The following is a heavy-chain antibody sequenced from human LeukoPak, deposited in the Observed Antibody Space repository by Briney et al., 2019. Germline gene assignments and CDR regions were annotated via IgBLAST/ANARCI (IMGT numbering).Heavy chain of an antibody. CDR2: TYYGSKWYN. D-gene: IGHD6-19*01. Sequence: SQTLSLTCAISGDSVSSNSAAWNWIRQSPSRGLEWLGRTYYGSKWYNDYAVSVRSRITINADTTKDHFSLQLRYVTPQDTAVYYCAREPSSGYDAFDIWGQGTMVTISS. V-gene: IGHV6-1*01. CDR1: GDSVSSNSAA. CDR3: AREPSSGYDAFDI. J-gene: IGHJ3*02.